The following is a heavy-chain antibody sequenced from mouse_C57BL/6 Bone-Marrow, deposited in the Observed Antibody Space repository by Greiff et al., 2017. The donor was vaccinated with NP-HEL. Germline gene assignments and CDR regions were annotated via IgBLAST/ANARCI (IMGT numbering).Heavy chain of an antibody. CDR3: ARDYYGSSYWYFDV. V-gene: IGHV7-1*01. D-gene: IGHD1-1*01. J-gene: IGHJ1*03. Sequence: EVKLVESGGGLVQSGRSLRLSCATSGFTFSDFYMEWVRQAPGKGLEWIAARRNKANDYTTEYSASVQGRFIVSRDTSQSILYLQMNALRAEDTAIYYCARDYYGSSYWYFDVWGTGTTVTVSS. CDR2: RRNKANDYTT. CDR1: GFTFSDFY.